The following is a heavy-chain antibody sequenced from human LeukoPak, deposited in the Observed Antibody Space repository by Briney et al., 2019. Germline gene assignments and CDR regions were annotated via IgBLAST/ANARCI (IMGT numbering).Heavy chain of an antibody. V-gene: IGHV3-21*01. CDR1: GFTIVTYS. Sequence: GGSLRLSCAASGFTIVTYSMSWVRQAPGKGLEWVSTMNSDGGYIVYADSVKGRFTFSKDNAKNSLYLQMNSLRADDTAVYYCARDNAGWSRDYWGQGTLVTVSS. CDR3: ARDNAGWSRDY. J-gene: IGHJ4*02. D-gene: IGHD6-19*01. CDR2: MNSDGGYI.